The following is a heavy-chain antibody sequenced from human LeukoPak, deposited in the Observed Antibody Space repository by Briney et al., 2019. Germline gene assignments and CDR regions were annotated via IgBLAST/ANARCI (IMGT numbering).Heavy chain of an antibody. J-gene: IGHJ4*02. Sequence: ASVKVSCKASGYTFTTYDINCVRQATGQGLEWMGWMNPNSGNTGYAQKFQGRVTMTRNTSMSTAYMELSSLRSEDTAVYYCARANCYGSGQKDLDYWGQGTLVTVSS. D-gene: IGHD3-10*01. CDR1: GYTFTTYD. CDR3: ARANCYGSGQKDLDY. CDR2: MNPNSGNT. V-gene: IGHV1-8*01.